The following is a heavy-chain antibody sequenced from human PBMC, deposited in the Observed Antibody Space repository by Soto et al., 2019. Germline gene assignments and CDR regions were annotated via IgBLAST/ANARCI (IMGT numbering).Heavy chain of an antibody. CDR1: GGXFSSYA. J-gene: IGHJ6*02. Sequence: QVQLVQSGAEXKKPGSSVKXSXKXSGGXFSSYAISWVRQAPGQGLEWMGGIIPIFGTANYAQKFQGRVTITADESTSTAYMELSSLRSEDTAVYYCARDKGRVATSEMDVWGQGTTVTVSS. CDR2: IIPIFGTA. V-gene: IGHV1-69*01. D-gene: IGHD5-12*01. CDR3: ARDKGRVATSEMDV.